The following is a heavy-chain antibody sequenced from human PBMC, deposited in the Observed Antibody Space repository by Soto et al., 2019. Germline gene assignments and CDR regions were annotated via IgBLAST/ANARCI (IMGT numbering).Heavy chain of an antibody. Sequence: GGSLRLSCAASGFSFSTSWMNWVRQAPGKGLEWVADIKEDGSEKYYVDSVKGRFTISRDNAKNSLYLQMSSLRAEDTAVYYCARGDYFDRRFDYWGQGGLVTVSS. CDR1: GFSFSTSW. V-gene: IGHV3-7*03. J-gene: IGHJ4*02. CDR3: ARGDYFDRRFDY. CDR2: IKEDGSEK. D-gene: IGHD3-22*01.